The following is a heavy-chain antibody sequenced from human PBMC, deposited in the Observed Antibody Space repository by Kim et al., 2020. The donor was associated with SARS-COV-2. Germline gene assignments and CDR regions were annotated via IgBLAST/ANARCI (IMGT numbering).Heavy chain of an antibody. CDR3: ARITMVRGGDFDY. CDR2: IYYSGST. D-gene: IGHD3-10*01. J-gene: IGHJ4*02. V-gene: IGHV4-39*01. Sequence: SETLSLTCTVSGGSISSSSYYWGWIRQPPGKGLEWIGSIYYSGSTYYNPSLKSRVTISVDTSKNQFSLKLSSVTAADTAVYYCARITMVRGGDFDYWGQGTLVTVSS. CDR1: GGSISSSSYY.